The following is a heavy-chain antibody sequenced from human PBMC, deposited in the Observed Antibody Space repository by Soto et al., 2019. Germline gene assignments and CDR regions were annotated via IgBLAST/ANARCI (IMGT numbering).Heavy chain of an antibody. V-gene: IGHV3-30*18. Sequence: QVQLVESGGGMVQPGRSLRLSCAASGFTFSSYGMHWVRQAPGKGLEWVAVISYDGSDKYYPDSVKGRFNISRYNSKNSQNLQINSLRPEDTAVYYCAKVTGYCSSSSCRRDYYYYYGMDVWGRGTTVTVSS. CDR2: ISYDGSDK. J-gene: IGHJ6*02. CDR3: AKVTGYCSSSSCRRDYYYYYGMDV. D-gene: IGHD2-2*01. CDR1: GFTFSSYG.